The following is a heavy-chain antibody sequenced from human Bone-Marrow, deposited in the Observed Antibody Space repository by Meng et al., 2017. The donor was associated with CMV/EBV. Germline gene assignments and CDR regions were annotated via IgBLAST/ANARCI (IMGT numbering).Heavy chain of an antibody. CDR2: VHPRGGS. CDR3: AKRGYSSSSWFDS. Sequence: GESLKISCKGSGYTFTGYPIHWVRQAPGQGLEWMGWVHPRGGSNLAQKFQGRVTMTTDTSITTAYMELRSLKFDDTAIYFCAKRGYSSSSWFDSWGQGTLVTVSS. V-gene: IGHV1-2*02. J-gene: IGHJ5*01. CDR1: GYTFTGYP. D-gene: IGHD6-6*01.